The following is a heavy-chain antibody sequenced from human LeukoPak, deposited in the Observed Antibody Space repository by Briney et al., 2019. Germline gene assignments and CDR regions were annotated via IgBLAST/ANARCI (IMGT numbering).Heavy chain of an antibody. D-gene: IGHD3-10*01. CDR2: IYYSGST. J-gene: IGHJ4*02. CDR1: GGSISGDIYY. V-gene: IGHV4-39*01. Sequence: SETLSLTCSVSGGSISGDIYYWGWIRQPPGKGLEWIGSIYYSGSTYYSPPLKSRVTISVDTSKNQFSLRLSSVTAADTALYYCARSRSGTRWSISIDYWGQGTLVTVSS. CDR3: ARSRSGTRWSISIDY.